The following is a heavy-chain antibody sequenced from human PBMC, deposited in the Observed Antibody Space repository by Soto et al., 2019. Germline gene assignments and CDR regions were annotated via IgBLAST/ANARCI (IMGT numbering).Heavy chain of an antibody. V-gene: IGHV3-9*01. D-gene: IGHD2-15*01. CDR1: GFTFDDYA. J-gene: IGHJ4*02. CDR2: ICWNSNII. Sequence: EVQLVESGGGLVQPGRSLRLSCAASGFTFDDYAMHSVRRVPGKGLDWVACICWNSNIIGYADSVKGRFTISRDNAKNSLYLQMNSLRPEDTALYYCAKGGPDGFCSGGRCYFDYWGQGTLVTVSS. CDR3: AKGGPDGFCSGGRCYFDY.